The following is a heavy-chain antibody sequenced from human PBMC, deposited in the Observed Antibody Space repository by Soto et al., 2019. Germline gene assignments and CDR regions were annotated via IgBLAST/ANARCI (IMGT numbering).Heavy chain of an antibody. CDR2: IYWNDDK. Sequence: QITLKESGPTLVKPTQTLTLTCTFSGFSLNTNGVAVGWIRQPPRKALEWLGFIYWNDDKRYSPSVDSRLTLTQDTSKNEVVLTMTNMDPADTATYYCARGKYYYHSSDGKNWRDPWGQGTLVTVSS. D-gene: IGHD3-22*01. J-gene: IGHJ5*02. V-gene: IGHV2-5*01. CDR3: ARGKYYYHSSDGKNWRDP. CDR1: GFSLNTNGVA.